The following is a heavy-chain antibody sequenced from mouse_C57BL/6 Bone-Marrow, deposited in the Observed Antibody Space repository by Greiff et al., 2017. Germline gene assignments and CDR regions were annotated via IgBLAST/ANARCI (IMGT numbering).Heavy chain of an antibody. V-gene: IGHV1-81*01. CDR2: IYPRSGNT. CDR3: ARGAAQALYYYAMDY. CDR1: GYTFTSYG. D-gene: IGHD3-2*02. J-gene: IGHJ4*01. Sequence: QVQLQQSGAELARPGASVKLSCKASGYTFTSYGISWVKQRTGQGLEWIGEIYPRSGNTYYNEKFKGKATLTADKSSSQAYMELRSLTSEDSAVYFCARGAAQALYYYAMDYWGQGTSVTVSS.